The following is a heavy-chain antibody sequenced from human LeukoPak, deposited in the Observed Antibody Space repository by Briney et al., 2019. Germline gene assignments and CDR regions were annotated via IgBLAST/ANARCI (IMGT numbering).Heavy chain of an antibody. CDR3: ARSDGIAVAGLYDY. V-gene: IGHV1-2*04. CDR1: GYTFTGYY. CDR2: INPNSGGT. Sequence: GASVKVSCKASGYTFTGYYMHWVRQAPGQGLEWMGWINPNSGGTNYAQKFQGWVTMTRDTSISTAYMELSRLRSDDTAVYYCARSDGIAVAGLYDYWGQGTLVTVSS. D-gene: IGHD6-19*01. J-gene: IGHJ4*02.